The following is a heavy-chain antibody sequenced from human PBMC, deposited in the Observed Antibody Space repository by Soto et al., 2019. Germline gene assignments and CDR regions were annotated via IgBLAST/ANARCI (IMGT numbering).Heavy chain of an antibody. V-gene: IGHV3-23*01. D-gene: IGHD5-18*01. J-gene: IGHJ4*02. CDR1: GFTFSSYA. Sequence: EVQLLESGGGLVQPGGSLRLSCAASGFTFSSYAMSWVRQAPGKGLEWVSAISGSGVSTYYADSVKGRFTISRDNSKNTLYLQMNSLRAEDTAVYYCAKARGYSYGWDYFDYWGQGTLVTVSS. CDR2: ISGSGVST. CDR3: AKARGYSYGWDYFDY.